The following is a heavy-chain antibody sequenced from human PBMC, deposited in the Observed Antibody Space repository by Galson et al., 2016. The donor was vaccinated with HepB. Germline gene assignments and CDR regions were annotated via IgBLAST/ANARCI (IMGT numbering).Heavy chain of an antibody. D-gene: IGHD1-1*01. CDR3: AREYGTIWPPWLFH. Sequence: SVKVSCKASGYTFTSYYITWVRQAPGQGLEWIGWISGYNYKTSYAQEFQGRVTMTTDTSTRTAYMELRSLTSDDTALYYCAREYGTIWPPWLFHWGQGTLVTVSS. J-gene: IGHJ4*02. CDR1: GYTFTSYY. CDR2: ISGYNYKT. V-gene: IGHV1-18*01.